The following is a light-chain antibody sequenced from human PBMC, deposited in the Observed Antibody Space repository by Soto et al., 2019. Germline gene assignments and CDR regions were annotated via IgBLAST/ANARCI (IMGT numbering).Light chain of an antibody. CDR3: QQYGSSPRT. CDR2: GAS. V-gene: IGKV3-20*01. Sequence: EIVLTQSPGTLSWSPGERATLSGRASQSVTSSYLAWYQQKPGQAPRLLIYGASSRATGIPDRFSGSGSGTDFTLTISRLEPEDFAVYYCQQYGSSPRTFGQGTKVEIK. J-gene: IGKJ1*01. CDR1: QSVTSSY.